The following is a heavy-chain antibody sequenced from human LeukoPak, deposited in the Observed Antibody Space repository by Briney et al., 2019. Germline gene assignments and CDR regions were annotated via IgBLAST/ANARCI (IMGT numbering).Heavy chain of an antibody. Sequence: PSETLSLTCAVSGGSISSGGYSWSWIRQPPGKGLEWIGYIYHSGSTYYNPSLKSRVTISVDRSKNQFSLKLSSVTAADTAVYYCARERRDFWSGFTHSWFDPWGQGTLVTVSS. CDR2: IYHSGST. D-gene: IGHD3-3*01. J-gene: IGHJ5*02. CDR3: ARERRDFWSGFTHSWFDP. V-gene: IGHV4-30-2*01. CDR1: GGSISSGGYS.